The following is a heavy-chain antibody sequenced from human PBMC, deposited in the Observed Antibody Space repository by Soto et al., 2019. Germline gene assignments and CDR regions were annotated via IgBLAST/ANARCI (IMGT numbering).Heavy chain of an antibody. Sequence: EVQLLESGGGLVQPGGSLRLSCAASGFTFSSYAMSWVRQAPGKGLEWVSAISGSGGSTYYADSVKGRFTISRDNSKNTLYLQMNSLRAEDTAVYXCXKXKGXXXSXWXYFDYWGQGTLVTVSS. CDR2: ISGSGGST. J-gene: IGHJ4*02. V-gene: IGHV3-23*01. CDR1: GFTFSSYA. D-gene: IGHD6-13*01. CDR3: XKXKGXXXSXWXYFDY.